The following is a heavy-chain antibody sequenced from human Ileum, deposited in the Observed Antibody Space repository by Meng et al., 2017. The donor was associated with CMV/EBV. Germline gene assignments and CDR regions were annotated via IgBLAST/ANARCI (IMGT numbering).Heavy chain of an antibody. D-gene: IGHD5-12*01. Sequence: IGSSSYDWGWIRQPPGKGLEWIGSINYSGSTYYNPSLKSRVTISVDTSKNHFSLKVSSVTAADTAVYYCARDGRGYSGYDLEYTFDIWGQGRMVTVSS. CDR1: IGSSSYD. J-gene: IGHJ3*02. CDR3: ARDGRGYSGYDLEYTFDI. CDR2: INYSGST. V-gene: IGHV4-39*07.